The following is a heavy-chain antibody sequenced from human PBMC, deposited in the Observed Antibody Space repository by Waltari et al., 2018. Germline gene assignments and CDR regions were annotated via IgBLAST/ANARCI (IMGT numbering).Heavy chain of an antibody. CDR2: INSDGSST. Sequence: EVQLVESGGGLVQPGGSLRLSCAASGFTFSGYWMHWVRQAPGKGLVWVARINSDGSSTSYADSVKGRFTISRDNAKNTLYLQMNSLRAEDTAVYYCARVPSGSYKYFQHWGQGTLVTVSS. CDR1: GFTFSGYW. D-gene: IGHD3-10*01. J-gene: IGHJ1*01. V-gene: IGHV3-74*01. CDR3: ARVPSGSYKYFQH.